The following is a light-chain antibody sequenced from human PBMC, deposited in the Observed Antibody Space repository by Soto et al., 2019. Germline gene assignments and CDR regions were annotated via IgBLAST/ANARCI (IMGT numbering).Light chain of an antibody. CDR3: PQYNAYSPWT. Sequence: DIQMTQSPSTLSASIGDRVTITCRASQNIMTWLAWHQQKPGKAPKLLIFKASDLDVGVPSRFAGSGSGTEFTLTISNLQPDDVATYYCPQYNAYSPWTFGQGTKVEIK. CDR2: KAS. CDR1: QNIMTW. V-gene: IGKV1-5*03. J-gene: IGKJ1*01.